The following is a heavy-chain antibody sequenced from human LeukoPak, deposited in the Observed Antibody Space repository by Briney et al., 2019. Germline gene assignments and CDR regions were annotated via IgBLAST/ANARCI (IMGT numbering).Heavy chain of an antibody. CDR3: AKDGTFGAATYYFDY. J-gene: IGHJ4*02. Sequence: VQPGRSLRLSCAASGFTFSSYGMHWVRQAPGKGLAWVAVVANDGNDKRYADSVKGRFTISRDNSKNTLYLQMNSLRGEDTAVYYCAKDGTFGAATYYFDYWGQGTLVTVSS. CDR1: GFTFSSYG. V-gene: IGHV3-30*18. CDR2: VANDGNDK. D-gene: IGHD3-3*01.